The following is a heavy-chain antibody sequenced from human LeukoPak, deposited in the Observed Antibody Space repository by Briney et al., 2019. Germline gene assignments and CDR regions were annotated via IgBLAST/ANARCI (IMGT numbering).Heavy chain of an antibody. CDR2: IHHSGRT. V-gene: IGHV4-38-2*01. D-gene: IGHD1-14*01. CDR3: ARQSLTPGLDY. Sequence: PSETLSLTCAVSGYSISKAYYWGWIRQPPGKGLECVGTIHHSGRTYYNPSLKGRVTISVDTSKNQFSLKLSSVTAADTAVYYCARQSLTPGLDYWGQGTLVSVSS. J-gene: IGHJ4*02. CDR1: GYSISKAYY.